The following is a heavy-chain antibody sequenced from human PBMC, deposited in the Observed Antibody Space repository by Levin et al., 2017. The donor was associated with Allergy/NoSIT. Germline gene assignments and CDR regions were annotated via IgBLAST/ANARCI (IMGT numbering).Heavy chain of an antibody. CDR3: ARGPPPREQNALPPSPYGMDV. CDR2: FSLSGNT. V-gene: IGHV4-59*01. Sequence: PSETLSLTCTVSTGSIIGYFWSWIRQSPGKGLEWLGCFSLSGNTNYNPSLKSRLTISVDTSRNRFFLNLNSVTAADTAVYYCARGPPPREQNALPPSPYGMDVWGQGATVTVSS. J-gene: IGHJ6*02. CDR1: TGSIIGYF. D-gene: IGHD1/OR15-1a*01.